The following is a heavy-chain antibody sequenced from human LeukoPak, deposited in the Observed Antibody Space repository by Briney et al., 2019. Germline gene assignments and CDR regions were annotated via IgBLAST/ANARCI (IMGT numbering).Heavy chain of an antibody. Sequence: GGSLPLSYIASRLTFRRYEMKWVRPAAGKGLEWVSYISISGSIIYYADSVKGRFTISRDNARNSLYLQMNSLRAEDTAVYYCASPTDLSDYWGQGTLVTVSS. D-gene: IGHD1-14*01. J-gene: IGHJ4*02. CDR1: RLTFRRYE. CDR2: ISISGSII. CDR3: ASPTDLSDY. V-gene: IGHV3-48*03.